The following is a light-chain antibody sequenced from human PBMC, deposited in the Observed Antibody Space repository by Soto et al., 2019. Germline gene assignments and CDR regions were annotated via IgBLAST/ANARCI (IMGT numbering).Light chain of an antibody. Sequence: DIQMTQSPSTLSASVGDRVTITCRASQSIGDWLAWYQQKTGKAPHLLIHKAARLQSGVPSRISGIGSVTEFSLTITSLQPDDFATYYCHRYSPSPRAFGQGTKVEI. CDR2: KAA. CDR3: HRYSPSPRA. V-gene: IGKV1-5*03. CDR1: QSIGDW. J-gene: IGKJ1*01.